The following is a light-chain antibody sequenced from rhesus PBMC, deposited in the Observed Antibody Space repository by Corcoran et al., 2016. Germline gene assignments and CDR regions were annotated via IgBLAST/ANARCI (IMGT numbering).Light chain of an antibody. Sequence: DIQMTQSPSALSASVGDRVTISCRASQNIYRNLAWYQQKPGKHPKLLIYAASSLETGIPSRFSGSGSGTDFTLTIRSLQPEDSARDFCQQYSGKPLTCGGGTKVELK. CDR1: QNIYRN. V-gene: IGKV1S8*01. CDR3: QQYSGKPLT. J-gene: IGKJ4*01. CDR2: AAS.